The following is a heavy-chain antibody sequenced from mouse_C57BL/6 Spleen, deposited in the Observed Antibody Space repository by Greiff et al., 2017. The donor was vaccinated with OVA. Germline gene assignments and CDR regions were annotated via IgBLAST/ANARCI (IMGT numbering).Heavy chain of an antibody. V-gene: IGHV1-61*01. CDR1: GYTFTSYW. CDR2: IYPSDSET. Sequence: QVQLQQPGAELVRPGSSVKLSCKASGYTFTSYWMDWVKQRPGQGLEWIGNIYPSDSETHYNQKFKDKATLTVDKSSSTAYMQLSSLTSEDSAVYYCARDEDYYYGSRDWYCDVWGTGTTVTVSS. CDR3: ARDEDYYYGSRDWYCDV. J-gene: IGHJ1*03. D-gene: IGHD1-1*01.